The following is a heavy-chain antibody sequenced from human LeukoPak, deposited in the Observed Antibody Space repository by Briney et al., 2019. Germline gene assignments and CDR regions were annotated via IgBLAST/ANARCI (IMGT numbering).Heavy chain of an antibody. D-gene: IGHD5-24*01. V-gene: IGHV4-34*01. CDR3: ARGVRRWLQLGFDY. CDR2: INHSGST. J-gene: IGHJ4*02. CDR1: GGSFSGYY. Sequence: PSETLSLTCAVYGGSFSGYYWSWIRQPPGKGLEWIGEINHSGSTNYNPSLKSRVTISVDTSKNQFSLKLSSVTAADTAVYYCARGVRRWLQLGFDYWGQGTLVTVSS.